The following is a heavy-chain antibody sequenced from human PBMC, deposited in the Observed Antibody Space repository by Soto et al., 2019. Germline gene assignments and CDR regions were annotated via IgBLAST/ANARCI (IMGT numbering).Heavy chain of an antibody. D-gene: IGHD2-2*01. CDR2: IIPISCTA. J-gene: IGHJ6*02. CDR1: GGTFSSYA. CDR3: ARSQGSSTSLEIYYYYYYGMDV. Sequence: QVQLVQSGAAVKEPGSSVKVSCKASGGTFSSYAISWVRQAPGQGLEWMGGIIPISCTANYAQKFQGRVTITADECTSTAYMELSSLRSEDTAVYYCARSQGSSTSLEIYYYYYYGMDVWGQGTTVTVSS. V-gene: IGHV1-69*01.